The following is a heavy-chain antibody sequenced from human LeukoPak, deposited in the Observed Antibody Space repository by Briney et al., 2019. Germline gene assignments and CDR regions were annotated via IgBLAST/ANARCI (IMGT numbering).Heavy chain of an antibody. CDR2: INPNSGGT. CDR1: GYTFTGYY. CDR3: AREMITSSFDP. D-gene: IGHD3-16*01. Sequence: ASVKVSCRASGYTFTGYYLRWVRQAPGQGLEWMGWINPNSGGTNYAQKLQGRVTMTTDTSTSTAYMELRSLRSDDTAVYYCAREMITSSFDPWGQGTLVTVSS. V-gene: IGHV1-2*02. J-gene: IGHJ5*02.